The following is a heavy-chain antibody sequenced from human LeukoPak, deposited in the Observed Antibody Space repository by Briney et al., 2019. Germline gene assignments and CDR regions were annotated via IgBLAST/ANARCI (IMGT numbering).Heavy chain of an antibody. V-gene: IGHV4-38-2*02. Sequence: SETLSLTCTVSGYSISSGYYWGWIRQPPGKGLEWIGSIYYSGSTNYNPSLKSRVTISVDTSKNQFSLKLSSVTAADTAVYYCARESVAGTNWFDPWGQGTLVTVSS. D-gene: IGHD6-19*01. CDR1: GYSISSGYY. J-gene: IGHJ5*02. CDR3: ARESVAGTNWFDP. CDR2: IYYSGST.